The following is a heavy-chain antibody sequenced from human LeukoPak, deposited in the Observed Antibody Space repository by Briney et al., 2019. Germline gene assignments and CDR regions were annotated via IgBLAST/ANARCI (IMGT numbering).Heavy chain of an antibody. CDR1: GGSFSGYY. V-gene: IGHV4-34*01. CDR2: IKHSGST. D-gene: IGHD7-27*01. Sequence: SETLSLTCAVYGGSFSGYYWSWIRQPPGKGLEWIGEIKHSGSTNYNPSLKSRVTISADTSKNQSSLKLSSVTAADTAVYYCARVSDWGHFDYWGQGTLVTVSS. J-gene: IGHJ4*02. CDR3: ARVSDWGHFDY.